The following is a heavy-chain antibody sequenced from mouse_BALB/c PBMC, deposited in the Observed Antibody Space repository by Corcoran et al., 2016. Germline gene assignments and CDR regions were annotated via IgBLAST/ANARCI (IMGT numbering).Heavy chain of an antibody. CDR3: ARFYYGSSYWYSDV. CDR1: GYTFTNYW. CDR2: IYPGGGYT. V-gene: IGHV1-63*02. Sequence: QGHLQQSGAERVRPGPSVKISCKASGYTFTNYWLGWVKQRPGHGLEWIGDIYPGGGYTNYNEKFKGKATLTADTSSSTAYMQLSSLTSEDSAVYFCARFYYGSSYWYSDVCGAAPTVTVSS. D-gene: IGHD1-1*01. J-gene: IGHJ1*01.